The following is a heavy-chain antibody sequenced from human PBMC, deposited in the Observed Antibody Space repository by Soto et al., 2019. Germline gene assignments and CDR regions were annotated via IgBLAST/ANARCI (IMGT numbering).Heavy chain of an antibody. V-gene: IGHV1-18*01. D-gene: IGHD3-10*01. CDR3: ARDEESITMCRGVIITSERFDY. CDR2: ISAYNGNT. J-gene: IGHJ4*02. CDR1: GYTFTSYG. Sequence: QVQLVQSGAEVKKPGASVKVSCKASGYTFTSYGISWVRQAPGQGLEWMGWISAYNGNTNYAQKLQGRVTMTTDTSTSTAYMELRSLRADDTAVYYCARDEESITMCRGVIITSERFDYCGQGTLVTVSS.